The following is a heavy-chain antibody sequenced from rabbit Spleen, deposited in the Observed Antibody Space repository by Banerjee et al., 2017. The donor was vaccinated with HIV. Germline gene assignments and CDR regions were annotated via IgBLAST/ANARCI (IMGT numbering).Heavy chain of an antibody. D-gene: IGHD4-2*01. CDR1: GFDFSNNA. Sequence: QEQLVESGGGLVKPEGSLTLTCTASGFDFSNNAMCWVRQAPGKGLEWIACIGSHSGDSYYASWAKGRFTISKTSSTVDLKMTSLTAADTATYFCAREPYCYNGGILNLWGQGTLVTVS. J-gene: IGHJ4*01. V-gene: IGHV1S45*01. CDR2: IGSHSGDS. CDR3: AREPYCYNGGILNL.